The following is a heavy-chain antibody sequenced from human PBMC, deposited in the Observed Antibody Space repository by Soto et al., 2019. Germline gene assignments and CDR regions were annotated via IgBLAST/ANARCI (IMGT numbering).Heavy chain of an antibody. CDR1: GYTFTSYG. CDR2: ISAHNGNT. J-gene: IGHJ4*02. Sequence: QVHLVQSGAEVKKPGASVKVSCKGSGYTFTSYGITWVRQAPGQGLEWMGWISAHNGNTDYAQQLQGRVTVTRDTSRTTAYMELRSLRSDDTAVYYCARGRYGDYWGKGALVTVSS. V-gene: IGHV1-18*01. D-gene: IGHD1-1*01. CDR3: ARGRYGDY.